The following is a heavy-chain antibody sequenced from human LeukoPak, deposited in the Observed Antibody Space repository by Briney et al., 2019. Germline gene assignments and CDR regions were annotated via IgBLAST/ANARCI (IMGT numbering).Heavy chain of an antibody. CDR2: IVVGSGNT. Sequence: RASVTVSCKASAFTFTSSVVQWVRQARGQRLEWIGWIVVGSGNTNYAQKFQERVTITRDMSTSTAYMELSSLRSEDTAVYYCAAALQFLEWSPLDYWGQGTLVTVSS. D-gene: IGHD3-3*01. CDR3: AAALQFLEWSPLDY. V-gene: IGHV1-58*01. J-gene: IGHJ4*02. CDR1: AFTFTSSV.